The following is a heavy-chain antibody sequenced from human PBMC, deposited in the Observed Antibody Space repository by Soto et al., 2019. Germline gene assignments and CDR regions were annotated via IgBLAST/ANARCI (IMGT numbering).Heavy chain of an antibody. Sequence: GGSLRLSCAASGFTFSSYAMHWVRQAPGKGLEWVAVMSYDGSNKYYADSVKGRFTISRDNSKNTLYLQMNSLRAEDTAVYYCARTAAAGTTHLYYFDYWGQGTLVTVSS. CDR3: ARTAAAGTTHLYYFDY. CDR2: MSYDGSNK. V-gene: IGHV3-30-3*01. D-gene: IGHD6-13*01. J-gene: IGHJ4*02. CDR1: GFTFSSYA.